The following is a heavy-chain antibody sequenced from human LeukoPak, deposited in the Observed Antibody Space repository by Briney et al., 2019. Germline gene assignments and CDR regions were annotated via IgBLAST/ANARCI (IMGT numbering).Heavy chain of an antibody. CDR2: IYSGGST. Sequence: GGSLRLSCAASGFTVSSNCMSWVRQAPGKGLEWVSVIYSGGSTYYADSVKGRFTISRDNSKNTLYLQMNSLRAEDTAVYYCAGISGSYYFGWFDPWGQGTLVTVSS. CDR1: GFTVSSNC. V-gene: IGHV3-66*01. J-gene: IGHJ5*02. D-gene: IGHD3-10*01. CDR3: AGISGSYYFGWFDP.